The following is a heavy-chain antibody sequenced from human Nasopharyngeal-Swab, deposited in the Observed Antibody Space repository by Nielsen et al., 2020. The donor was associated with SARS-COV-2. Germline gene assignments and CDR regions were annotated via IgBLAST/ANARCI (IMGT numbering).Heavy chain of an antibody. CDR3: ARVGTIAAAGLDAFDI. J-gene: IGHJ3*02. CDR2: IYTSVST. Sequence: SQTLSLTCTLSGGSIRSYYCSWIRPPAGKGLEWIGRIYTSVSTNYNPSLKSRVTMSVDTSKNQFSLKLSSVNAADTAVYYCARVGTIAAAGLDAFDIWGQGTMVTVSS. CDR1: GGSIRSYY. V-gene: IGHV4-4*07. D-gene: IGHD6-13*01.